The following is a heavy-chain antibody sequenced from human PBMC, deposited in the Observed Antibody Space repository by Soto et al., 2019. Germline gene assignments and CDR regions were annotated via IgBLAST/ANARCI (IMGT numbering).Heavy chain of an antibody. CDR2: IRSSNDYT. Sequence: QVQLVESGGGLVKPGGSLRLSCAASGFTFSDYYMSWIRQAPGKGLEWVSYIRSSNDYTNYADSVKGRFTISRDNAKNSLYLQMNSLRAEDTAVYYCVRTYSGTYLNWFDPWGQGTLVTVSS. V-gene: IGHV3-11*06. CDR1: GFTFSDYY. J-gene: IGHJ5*02. D-gene: IGHD1-26*01. CDR3: VRTYSGTYLNWFDP.